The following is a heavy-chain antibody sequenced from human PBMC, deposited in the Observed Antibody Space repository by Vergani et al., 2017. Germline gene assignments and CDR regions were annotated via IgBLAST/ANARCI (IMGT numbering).Heavy chain of an antibody. Sequence: QITLKESGPTLVKPTQTLTLTCTFSGFSLSTSGVGVGWIRQPPGKALEWLALIYWDDDKRYSPSLKSRLTITKDTSKNQVVLTMTNMDPVDTAAYYCAHSSSTVINDYFDYWGQGTLVTVSS. J-gene: IGHJ4*02. CDR3: AHSSSTVINDYFDY. CDR1: GFSLSTSGVG. V-gene: IGHV2-5*02. CDR2: IYWDDDK. D-gene: IGHD4-17*01.